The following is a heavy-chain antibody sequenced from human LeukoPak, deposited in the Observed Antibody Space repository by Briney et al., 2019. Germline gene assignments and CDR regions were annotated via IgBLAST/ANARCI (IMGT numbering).Heavy chain of an antibody. Sequence: PGGSLRLSCAASGFTVNSNFMSWVRQAPGKGLEWVSIIYSGGTIYYADSVKARFTISRDISKNTLSLQMNSLRAEDTAVYYCAGVAVSTYAFDVWGQGTMVTVSS. V-gene: IGHV3-66*01. CDR2: IYSGGTI. J-gene: IGHJ3*01. CDR1: GFTVNSNF. D-gene: IGHD5/OR15-5a*01. CDR3: AGVAVSTYAFDV.